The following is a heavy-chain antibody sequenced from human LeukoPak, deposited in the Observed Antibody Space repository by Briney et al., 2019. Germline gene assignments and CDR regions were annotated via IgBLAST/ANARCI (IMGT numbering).Heavy chain of an antibody. CDR1: GGSISSYY. Sequence: PSETLSLTCTVSGGSISSYYWSWTRQPPGKGLEWIGYIYYSGSTNYNPSLKSRVTISVDTSKNQFSLKLSSVTAADTAVYYCARTMVRGPYFDYWGQGTLVTVSS. CDR3: ARTMVRGPYFDY. V-gene: IGHV4-59*12. J-gene: IGHJ4*02. D-gene: IGHD3-10*01. CDR2: IYYSGST.